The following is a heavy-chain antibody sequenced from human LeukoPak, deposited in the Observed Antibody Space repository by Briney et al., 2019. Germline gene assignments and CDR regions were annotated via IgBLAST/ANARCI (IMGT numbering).Heavy chain of an antibody. CDR3: ARDLNDILTGYPYIDY. Sequence: GGSLRLSCAASGFTFSSYWMSWVRQAPGKGLEWVANIKQDGSEKYYADSVKGRFTISRDNAKNSLYLQMNSLRAEDTALYYCARDLNDILTGYPYIDYWGQGTLVTVSS. D-gene: IGHD3-9*01. CDR2: IKQDGSEK. V-gene: IGHV3-7*03. CDR1: GFTFSSYW. J-gene: IGHJ4*02.